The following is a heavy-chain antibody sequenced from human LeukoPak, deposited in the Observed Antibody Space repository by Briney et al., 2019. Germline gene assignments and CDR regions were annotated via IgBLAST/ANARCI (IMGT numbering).Heavy chain of an antibody. CDR2: MNANRGTT. D-gene: IGHD3-22*01. J-gene: IGHJ4*02. Sequence: ASVKVSCTASGYTFTSYDINWVRQAAGQGLEWMGWMNANRGTTDYAQKFQGRVTMTRNTSISTAYMELSSLISEDTAVYYCTRGRSYYDSSGRQDYWGQGTLVTVSS. CDR3: TRGRSYYDSSGRQDY. V-gene: IGHV1-8*01. CDR1: GYTFTSYD.